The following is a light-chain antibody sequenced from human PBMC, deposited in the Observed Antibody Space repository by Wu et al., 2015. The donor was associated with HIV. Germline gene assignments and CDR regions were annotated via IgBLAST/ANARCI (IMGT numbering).Light chain of an antibody. CDR1: QGISSY. CDR2: AAS. J-gene: IGKJ1*01. CDR3: QKYNTAPWT. V-gene: IGKV1-27*01. Sequence: DIQLTQSPSFVSVSVGDRVTITCRASQGISSYLAWYQQQPGKAPKLLIYAASTLQSGVPSRFSGSGSGTDFTLTISSLQPEDVATYYCQKYNTAPWTFGQGTKVEMK.